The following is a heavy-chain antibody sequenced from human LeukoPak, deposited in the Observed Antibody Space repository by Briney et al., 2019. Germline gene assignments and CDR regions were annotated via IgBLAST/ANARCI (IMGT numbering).Heavy chain of an antibody. J-gene: IGHJ5*02. CDR2: IYHSGST. CDR3: ARSILSFFLFDP. V-gene: IGHV4-38-2*02. CDR1: GYSISSGYY. Sequence: PSETLSLTCTVSGYSISSGYYWGWIRQPPGKGLEWIGSIYHSGSTYYNPSLKSRVTISVDTSKNQFSLKLSSVTAADTAVYYCARSILSFFLFDPWGQGTLVTVSS. D-gene: IGHD2/OR15-2a*01.